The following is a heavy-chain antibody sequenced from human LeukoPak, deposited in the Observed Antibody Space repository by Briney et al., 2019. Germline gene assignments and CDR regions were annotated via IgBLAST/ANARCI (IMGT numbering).Heavy chain of an antibody. CDR1: GGSFSGYY. V-gene: IGHV4-34*01. D-gene: IGHD2-15*01. Sequence: PSETLSLTCAVYGGSFSGYYWSWIRQPPGKGLEWIGEINHSGSTNYNASLKSRGTISVDTSKNQFSLKLSSVTAAATAVYYCAREEDCSGGICYLGNAFDIWGKGTMVTVSS. J-gene: IGHJ3*02. CDR3: AREEDCSGGICYLGNAFDI. CDR2: INHSGST.